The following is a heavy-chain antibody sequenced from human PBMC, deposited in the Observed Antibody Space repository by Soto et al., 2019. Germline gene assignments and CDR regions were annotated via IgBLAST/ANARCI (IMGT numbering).Heavy chain of an antibody. CDR1: GFTFSSYW. Sequence: PGGSLRLSCAASGFTFSSYWMSWVRQAPGKGLEWVANIKQDGSEKYYVDSVKGRFTISRDNAKNSLYLQMNSLIAEDTAVYYFARDSLALDYGDYSPLFDYWGQGTLVTVSS. CDR3: ARDSLALDYGDYSPLFDY. J-gene: IGHJ4*02. D-gene: IGHD4-17*01. V-gene: IGHV3-7*01. CDR2: IKQDGSEK.